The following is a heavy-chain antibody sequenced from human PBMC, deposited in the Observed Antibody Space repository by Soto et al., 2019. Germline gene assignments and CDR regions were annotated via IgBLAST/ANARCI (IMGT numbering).Heavy chain of an antibody. CDR2: IYYSGST. CDR3: ARKNYDILTGYTTYFDY. CDR1: GGSISSGGYY. D-gene: IGHD3-9*01. J-gene: IGHJ4*02. V-gene: IGHV4-31*03. Sequence: SETLSLTCTVSGGSISSGGYYWSWIRQHPGKGLEWIGYIYYSGSTYYNPSLKSRVTISVDTSKNQFSLKLSSVTAADTAVYYCARKNYDILTGYTTYFDYWGQETLVTVSS.